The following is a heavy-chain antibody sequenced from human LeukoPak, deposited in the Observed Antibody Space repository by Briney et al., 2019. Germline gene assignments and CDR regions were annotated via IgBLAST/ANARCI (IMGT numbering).Heavy chain of an antibody. CDR3: ARGSVLREGIFDY. J-gene: IGHJ4*02. V-gene: IGHV4-59*01. Sequence: SETLSLTCTVSGGFIGSFYWNWIRQPPGKGLEWIGYIYYSGSTNYNPSLKSRVTISVDTSKNQFSLKLSSVTAADTAVYYCARGSVLREGIFDYWGQGTLVTVSS. D-gene: IGHD2/OR15-2a*01. CDR2: IYYSGST. CDR1: GGFIGSFY.